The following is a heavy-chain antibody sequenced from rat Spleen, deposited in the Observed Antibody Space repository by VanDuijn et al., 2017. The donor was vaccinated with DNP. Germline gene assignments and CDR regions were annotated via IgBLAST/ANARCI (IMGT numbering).Heavy chain of an antibody. J-gene: IGHJ1*01. V-gene: IGHV5-7*01. CDR2: ISYDGGST. CDR3: ARGVYYYSATYWYFDF. CDR1: GFTFSDYY. Sequence: EVQLVESGGGLVQPGRSLKLSCAASGFTFSDYYMAWVRQAPKKGLEWVATISYDGGSTYHRDSVKGRFTISRDNAKSTLYLQMNSLRSEATATYYCARGVYYYSATYWYFDFWGPGTMVTVSS. D-gene: IGHD1-1*01.